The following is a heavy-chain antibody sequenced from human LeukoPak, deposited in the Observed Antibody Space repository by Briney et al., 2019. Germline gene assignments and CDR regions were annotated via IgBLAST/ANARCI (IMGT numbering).Heavy chain of an antibody. CDR3: ARDPVPATGRHFDY. CDR1: GHSLSSYG. D-gene: IGHD1-1*01. Sequence: PGGSLRLSCTASGHSLSSYGMHWVRQAPGKGLEWVAVTSSDGNIKYYADSVKGQFTISRDNSKNTLYLQMNSLRGEDTGVYYCARDPVPATGRHFDYWGQGTLVTVSS. J-gene: IGHJ4*02. CDR2: TSSDGNIK. V-gene: IGHV3-30*19.